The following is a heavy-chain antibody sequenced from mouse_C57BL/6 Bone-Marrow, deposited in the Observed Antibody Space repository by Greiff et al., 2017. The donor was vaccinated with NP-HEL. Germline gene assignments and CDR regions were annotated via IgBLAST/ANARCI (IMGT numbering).Heavy chain of an antibody. CDR2: IRNKANGYTT. CDR1: GFTFTDYY. D-gene: IGHD1-1*01. Sequence: EVKLMESGGGLVQPGGSLSLSCAASGFTFTDYYMSWVRQPPGKALEWLGFIRNKANGYTTEYSASVKGRFTISRDNSQSILYLQMNALRAEDSATYYCARGITTVAAPYYYAMDYWGQGTSVTVSS. V-gene: IGHV7-3*01. J-gene: IGHJ4*01. CDR3: ARGITTVAAPYYYAMDY.